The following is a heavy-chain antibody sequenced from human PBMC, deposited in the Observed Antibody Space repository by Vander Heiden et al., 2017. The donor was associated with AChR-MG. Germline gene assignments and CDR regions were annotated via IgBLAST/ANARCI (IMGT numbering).Heavy chain of an antibody. CDR1: GFTFSSDW. Sequence: EVQLVESGGGLVQPGGSLRLSCAASGFTFSSDWMSWVRQHPGKGLEWVANIKQDGSEKYYVASVKGRFTISRDNAKNSLYLQMNSLRAEDTAVYYCASTVAHYYYYYMDVWGKGTTVTVSS. CDR2: IKQDGSEK. D-gene: IGHD4-17*01. J-gene: IGHJ6*03. CDR3: ASTVAHYYYYYMDV. V-gene: IGHV3-7*01.